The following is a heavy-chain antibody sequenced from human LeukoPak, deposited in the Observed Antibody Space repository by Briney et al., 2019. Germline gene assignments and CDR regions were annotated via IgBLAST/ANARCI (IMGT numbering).Heavy chain of an antibody. J-gene: IGHJ4*02. CDR2: ISGSGDDT. CDR1: GFTFSSYW. D-gene: IGHD1-1*01. Sequence: GGSLRLSCAASGFTFSSYWMSWVRQAPGKGLEWLSYISGSGDDTNYADSVRGRFTISRDNAKNSLYLQMNSLRVEDTAVYYCARDPRTVRIWGQGTLVTVSS. V-gene: IGHV3-21*05. CDR3: ARDPRTVRI.